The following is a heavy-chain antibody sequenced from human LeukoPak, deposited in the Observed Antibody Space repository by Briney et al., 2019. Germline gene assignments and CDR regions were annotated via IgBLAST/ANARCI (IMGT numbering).Heavy chain of an antibody. V-gene: IGHV3-48*03. CDR1: GFTFSSYE. CDR2: ISGSGSTI. J-gene: IGHJ6*03. Sequence: GGSLRLSCAASGFTFSSYEMNWVRQVPGKGLEWVSYISGSGSTIYYADSVKGRLTISRDNAKNSLYLQMNSLRAEDTAVYYCARVYYDILTGLDYYYMDVSGKGATVTVSS. D-gene: IGHD3-9*01. CDR3: ARVYYDILTGLDYYYMDV.